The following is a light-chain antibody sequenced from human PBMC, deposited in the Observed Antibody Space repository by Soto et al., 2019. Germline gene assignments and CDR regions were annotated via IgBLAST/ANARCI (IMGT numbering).Light chain of an antibody. J-gene: IGKJ1*01. CDR3: QQYGSSGT. CDR2: GAS. Sequence: GSSATLSCRASQSVFNNHIGWYQQKPGQAPRRLIFGASFRATGIPDRFSGSGSGTDFTLTIRRLEPEDFAVYYCQQYGSSGTFGQGTKVDI. V-gene: IGKV3-20*01. CDR1: QSVFNNH.